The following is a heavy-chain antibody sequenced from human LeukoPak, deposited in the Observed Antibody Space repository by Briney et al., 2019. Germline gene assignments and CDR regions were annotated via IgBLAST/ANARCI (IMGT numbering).Heavy chain of an antibody. V-gene: IGHV1-8*01. J-gene: IGHJ4*02. D-gene: IGHD5-12*01. CDR2: MNPNXXXT. CDR3: ARDLNSGYDDY. Sequence: ASVKVSCKASGYTFTXYDINWVRQATGQGXEXXGWMNPNXXXTXXXXXFXXXXXXTXXTSISTAYMELSSLRSEDTAVYYCARDLNSGYDDYWGQGTLVTVSS. CDR1: GYTFTXYD.